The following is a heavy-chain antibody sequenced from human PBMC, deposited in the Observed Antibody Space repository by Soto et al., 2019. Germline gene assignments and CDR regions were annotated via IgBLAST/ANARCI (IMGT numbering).Heavy chain of an antibody. D-gene: IGHD2-21*02. Sequence: LRLSCAAAGFTWSRYAIRWVRQAPGKGLEWVSAISGSGGSTYYADSVKGRFTISRDNSHNTLYLQMNSLRAEDTAVYYCAKDRDSSGYWGQGTLVTVSS. CDR2: ISGSGGST. V-gene: IGHV3-23*01. CDR1: GFTWSRYA. CDR3: AKDRDSSGY. J-gene: IGHJ4*02.